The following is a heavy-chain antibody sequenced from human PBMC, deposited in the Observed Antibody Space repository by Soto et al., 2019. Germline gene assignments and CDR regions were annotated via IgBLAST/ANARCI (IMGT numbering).Heavy chain of an antibody. Sequence: SETPALTCTVSGGSMSSGIYYWSWIRQPPGKGLECIGFTSYSGTTYYNTSLWSRVSMSVDTSKNQFSLKLSSVTAADTAVYYCARVWGGAFDIWGQGTMVTVSS. D-gene: IGHD3-10*01. V-gene: IGHV4-30-4*02. CDR1: GGSMSSGIYY. CDR2: TSYSGTT. CDR3: ARVWGGAFDI. J-gene: IGHJ3*02.